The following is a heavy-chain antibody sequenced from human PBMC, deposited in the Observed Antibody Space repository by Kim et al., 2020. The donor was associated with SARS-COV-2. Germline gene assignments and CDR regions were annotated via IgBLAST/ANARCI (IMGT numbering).Heavy chain of an antibody. V-gene: IGHV1-3*01. D-gene: IGHD3-10*01. CDR1: GYTFTSYA. J-gene: IGHJ3*02. CDR2: INAGNGNT. Sequence: ASVKVSCKASGYTFTSYAMHWVRQAPGQRLEWMGWINAGNGNTKYSQKFQGRVTITRDTSASTAYMELSSLRSEDTAVYYCARDLAGRVLLWFGEQSDAFDIWGQGTMVTVSS. CDR3: ARDLAGRVLLWFGEQSDAFDI.